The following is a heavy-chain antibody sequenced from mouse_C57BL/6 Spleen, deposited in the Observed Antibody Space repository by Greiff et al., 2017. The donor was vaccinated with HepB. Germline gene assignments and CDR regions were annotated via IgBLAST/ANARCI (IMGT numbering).Heavy chain of an antibody. V-gene: IGHV1-64*01. D-gene: IGHD2-3*01. CDR2: IHPNSGST. Sequence: QVQLKQPGAELVKPGASVKLSCKASGYTFTSYWMHWVKQRPGQGLEWIGMIHPNSGSTNYNEKFKSKATLTVDKSSSTAYMQLSSLTSEDSAVYYCARSRWLLPDFDYWGQGTTLTVSS. J-gene: IGHJ2*01. CDR3: ARSRWLLPDFDY. CDR1: GYTFTSYW.